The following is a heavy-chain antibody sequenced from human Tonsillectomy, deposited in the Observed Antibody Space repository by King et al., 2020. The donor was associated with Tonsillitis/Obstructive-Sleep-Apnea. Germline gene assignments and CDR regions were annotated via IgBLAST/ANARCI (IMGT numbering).Heavy chain of an antibody. CDR3: SRGGYDFLTGYPGFDYYYGMDV. V-gene: IGHV3-64*07. D-gene: IGHD3-9*01. Sequence: VQLVQSGGGLVQPGGSLRLSCAASGFTFTSYAMHWVRQAPGKGLEYVSAISNDGRSTFYADSVKDRFNISRDNSKNTLYLQMGGLRADDMAVYYCSRGGYDFLTGYPGFDYYYGMDVWGQGTTVTVSS. CDR2: ISNDGRST. J-gene: IGHJ6*02. CDR1: GFTFTSYA.